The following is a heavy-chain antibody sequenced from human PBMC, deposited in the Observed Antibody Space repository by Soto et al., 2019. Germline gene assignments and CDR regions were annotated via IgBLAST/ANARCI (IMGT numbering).Heavy chain of an antibody. D-gene: IGHD3-22*01. Sequence: QVQLVQSGAEVKKPGSSVKVSCKASGGTFSSYAISWVRQAPGQGLEWMGGIIPIFGTANYAQKFQGRVTLTADESTSTAYMELSSLRSEDTAVYYCARVGYYDSSGYRDAFDIWGQGTMVTVSS. CDR3: ARVGYYDSSGYRDAFDI. V-gene: IGHV1-69*12. CDR2: IIPIFGTA. J-gene: IGHJ3*02. CDR1: GGTFSSYA.